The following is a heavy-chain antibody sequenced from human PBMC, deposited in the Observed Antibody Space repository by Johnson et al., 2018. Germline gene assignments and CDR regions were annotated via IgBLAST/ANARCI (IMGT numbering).Heavy chain of an antibody. D-gene: IGHD4-23*01. J-gene: IGHJ1*01. CDR2: ISYDGSNK. Sequence: QVQLVQSGGGVVQPGRSLRLSCAASGFTFSSYGMHWVRQAPGKGLEWVAVISYDGSNKYYADSVRGRFTISRDNSKNTLYLQMNSLRAEDTAVYYCARGPATVVTPEYFQHWGQGTLVTVSS. CDR1: GFTFSSYG. CDR3: ARGPATVVTPEYFQH. V-gene: IGHV3-30*03.